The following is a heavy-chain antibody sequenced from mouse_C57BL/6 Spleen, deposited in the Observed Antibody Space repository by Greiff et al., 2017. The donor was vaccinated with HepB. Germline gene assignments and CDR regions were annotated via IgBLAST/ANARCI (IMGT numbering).Heavy chain of an antibody. CDR2: IHPNSGST. J-gene: IGHJ2*01. D-gene: IGHD1-1*01. Sequence: QVQLQQPGAELVKPGASVKLSCKASGYTFTSYWMHWVKQRPGQGLEWIGMIHPNSGSTNYNEKFKSKATLTVDKSSSTAYMQLSSLTSEDSAVYYCARSVTTVVAGDYFDHWGQGTTLTVSS. V-gene: IGHV1-64*01. CDR3: ARSVTTVVAGDYFDH. CDR1: GYTFTSYW.